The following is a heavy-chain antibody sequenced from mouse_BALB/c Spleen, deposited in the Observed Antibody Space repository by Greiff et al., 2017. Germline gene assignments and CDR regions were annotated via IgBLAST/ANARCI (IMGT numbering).Heavy chain of an antibody. CDR2: INPDSSTI. J-gene: IGHJ2*01. Sequence: EVKLLESGGGLVQPGGSLKLSCAASGFDFSRYWMSWVRQAPGKGLEWIGEINPDSSTINYTPSLKDKFIISRDNAKNTLYLQMSKVRSEDTALYYCARPGGNYVPHFDYWGQGTTLTVSS. CDR1: GFDFSRYW. D-gene: IGHD2-1*01. CDR3: ARPGGNYVPHFDY. V-gene: IGHV4-1*02.